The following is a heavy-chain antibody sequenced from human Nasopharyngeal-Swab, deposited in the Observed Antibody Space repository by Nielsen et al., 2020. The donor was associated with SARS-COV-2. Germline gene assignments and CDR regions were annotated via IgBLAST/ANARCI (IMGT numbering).Heavy chain of an antibody. Sequence: GESLKISCAASGFTFSSYEMNWVRQAPGKGLEWVSYISSSGSTIYYADSVKGRFTMSRDNAKNSVYLQMNSLRAEDTAVYYCARDDSSGYYGYWGQGTLVTVSS. CDR3: ARDDSSGYYGY. V-gene: IGHV3-48*03. D-gene: IGHD3-22*01. CDR2: ISSSGSTI. CDR1: GFTFSSYE. J-gene: IGHJ4*02.